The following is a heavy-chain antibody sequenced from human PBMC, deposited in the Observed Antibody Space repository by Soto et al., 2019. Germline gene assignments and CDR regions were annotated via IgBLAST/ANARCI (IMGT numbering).Heavy chain of an antibody. Sequence: QVQLVESGGGVVQPGRSLRLSCAASGFTFSSYVMHWVRQAPGKGLEWVAVISYDGSNKYYADSVKGRFTISRDNSKNTLYLKMISLRAEDTAVYYCAMRDNWGQGTLVTVSS. CDR1: GFTFSSYV. CDR2: ISYDGSNK. V-gene: IGHV3-30*03. CDR3: AMRDN. D-gene: IGHD2-15*01. J-gene: IGHJ4*02.